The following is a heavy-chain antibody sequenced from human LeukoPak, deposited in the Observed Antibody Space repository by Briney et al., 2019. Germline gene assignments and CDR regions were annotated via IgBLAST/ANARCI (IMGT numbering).Heavy chain of an antibody. CDR2: INIDGSIT. CDR3: VRDLLTGFDP. Sequence: PGGSLRLSCAASRFTFSIYWMHWVRDAPGKGLMCVSRINIDGSITRYADSVKGRFTISRDNAKNTLYLQMSSLRAEDTAVYYCVRDLLTGFDPWGQGTLVTVSS. CDR1: RFTFSIYW. J-gene: IGHJ5*02. V-gene: IGHV3-74*01. D-gene: IGHD3-9*01.